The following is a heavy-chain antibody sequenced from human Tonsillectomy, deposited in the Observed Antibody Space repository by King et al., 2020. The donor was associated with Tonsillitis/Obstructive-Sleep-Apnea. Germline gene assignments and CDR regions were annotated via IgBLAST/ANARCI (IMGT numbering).Heavy chain of an antibody. CDR2: IYYSGST. CDR3: ARQGDGSKGPFDY. CDR1: GGSISSYY. Sequence: QLQESGPGLVKPSETLSLTCTVSGGSISSYYWSWIRQPPGKGLEWIGYIYYSGSTNYNPSLKSRVTISVDTSKNQFSLKLSSVTAADTAVYYCARQGDGSKGPFDYWGQGTLVTVSS. V-gene: IGHV4-59*08. J-gene: IGHJ4*02. D-gene: IGHD5-24*01.